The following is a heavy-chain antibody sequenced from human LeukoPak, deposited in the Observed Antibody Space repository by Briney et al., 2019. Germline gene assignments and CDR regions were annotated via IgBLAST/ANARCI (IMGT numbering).Heavy chain of an antibody. Sequence: ASVKVSCKASGGTFSSYAISWVRQAPGQGLEWMGGIIPIFGTANYAQKFQGRVTITADESTSTAYMELSSLRSEDTAVYYCATVVVSSWGSPWYWGQGTLVTVSS. J-gene: IGHJ4*02. CDR3: ATVVVSSWGSPWY. CDR1: GGTFSSYA. V-gene: IGHV1-69*01. D-gene: IGHD3-16*01. CDR2: IIPIFGTA.